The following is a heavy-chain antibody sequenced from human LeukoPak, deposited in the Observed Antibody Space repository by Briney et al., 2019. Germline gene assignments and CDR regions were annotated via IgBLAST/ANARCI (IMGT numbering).Heavy chain of an antibody. D-gene: IGHD2-2*01. J-gene: IGHJ4*02. V-gene: IGHV4-39*01. CDR1: GGSISSSSYY. CDR2: IYYSGST. CDR3: ARHEGYCSSTSCSYFDY. Sequence: PSETLSLTCTVSGGSISSSSYYWGWIRQPPGKGLEWIGSIYYSGSTYYNPSLKSRVTISVETSKNQFSLKLSSMTAADTALYYCARHEGYCSSTSCSYFDYWGQGTLVTVSS.